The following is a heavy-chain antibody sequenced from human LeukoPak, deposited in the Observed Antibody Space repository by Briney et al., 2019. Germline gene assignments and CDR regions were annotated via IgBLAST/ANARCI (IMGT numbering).Heavy chain of an antibody. CDR3: ARKLRLGGNWFDP. CDR2: IIPISGTT. Sequence: RASVKVSCKTSGGTFTSYAITWVRQAPGQGLEWMGKIIPISGTTNYAQKFQGRVTFTADESTSTAYMELSSLRSEDTALYYCARKLRLGGNWFDPWGQGTPVTVSS. V-gene: IGHV1-69*13. CDR1: GGTFTSYA. J-gene: IGHJ5*02. D-gene: IGHD1-26*01.